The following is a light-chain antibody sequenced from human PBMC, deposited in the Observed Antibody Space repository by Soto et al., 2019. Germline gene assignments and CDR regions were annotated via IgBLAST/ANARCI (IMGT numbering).Light chain of an antibody. CDR2: WAA. CDR3: QQYYTTPYT. J-gene: IGKJ2*01. CDR1: QRVLNTSNNKNY. Sequence: DIVMTQSPDSLAVSLGERATINCKSSQRVLNTSNNKNYLAWYQQKPGQPPKLLIYWAATRESGVPDRFSGSGSGTDFALTSSSLQSEDGAVYYCQQYYTTPYTFGQGTKLEIK. V-gene: IGKV4-1*01.